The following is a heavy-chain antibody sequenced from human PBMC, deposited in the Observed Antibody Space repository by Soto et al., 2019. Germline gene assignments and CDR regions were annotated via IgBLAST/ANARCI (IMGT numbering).Heavy chain of an antibody. CDR2: IYTKERT. Sequence: SETLSLTCTVSGGSITNYYWSWIRQPAGKGLEWIGRIYTKERTNYNLSFRNRVTMSVDTSKNQFSLKLDAVTAADTAAYYCARDDYSDRGNNWFDPWGQVTLLPVSS. CDR1: GGSITNYY. V-gene: IGHV4-4*07. J-gene: IGHJ5*02. CDR3: ARDDYSDRGNNWFDP. D-gene: IGHD4-4*01.